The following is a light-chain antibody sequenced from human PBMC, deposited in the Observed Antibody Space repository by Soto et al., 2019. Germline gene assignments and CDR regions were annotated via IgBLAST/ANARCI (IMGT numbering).Light chain of an antibody. J-gene: IGKJ1*01. V-gene: IGKV1-5*01. CDR2: DAS. CDR1: QSISSW. CDR3: QQYNSYSPT. Sequence: DTQMSPSPSTQSASVGDRVTITCRASQSISSWLAWYQQKPGKAPKLLIYDASSLESGVPSRFSGSGSGTEFTLTISSLQPDDFATYYCQQYNSYSPTFGQGTRWIS.